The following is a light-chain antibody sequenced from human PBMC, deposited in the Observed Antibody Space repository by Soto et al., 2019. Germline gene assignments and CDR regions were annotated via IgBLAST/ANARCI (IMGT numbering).Light chain of an antibody. CDR1: QSSGSS. J-gene: IGKJ2*01. CDR3: QQSYGSLYT. V-gene: IGKV1-39*01. CDR2: AAS. Sequence: DIQMTQSPSSLSASVGDRVTITCLASQSSGSSLNWYQQQPWEAPNLLIYAASSLQSWFPSSFSGSGSGTDFTVTSISLQPEDFATYYCQQSYGSLYTFGQGTKLEIK.